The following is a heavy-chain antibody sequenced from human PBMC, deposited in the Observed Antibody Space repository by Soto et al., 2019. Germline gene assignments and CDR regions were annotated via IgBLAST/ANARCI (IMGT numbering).Heavy chain of an antibody. V-gene: IGHV4-39*01. D-gene: IGHD3-3*01. Sequence: PSETLSLTCTVSGGSISSSSYYWGWIRQPPGKGLEWIGSIYYSGSTYYNPSLKSRVTISVDTSKNQFSLKLSSVTAADTAVYYCARHSSRFQGWFDPWGQGTLVTVSS. CDR3: ARHSSRFQGWFDP. CDR1: GGSISSSSYY. CDR2: IYYSGST. J-gene: IGHJ5*02.